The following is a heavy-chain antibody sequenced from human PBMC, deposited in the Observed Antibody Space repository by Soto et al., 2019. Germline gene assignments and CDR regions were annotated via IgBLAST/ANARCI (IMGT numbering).Heavy chain of an antibody. CDR1: GFTFSTYG. V-gene: IGHV3-30*18. J-gene: IGHJ4*02. D-gene: IGHD5-18*01. CDR3: AKGFSYSVTDY. CDR2: ISYDGSNK. Sequence: QVQLVESGGGVVQPGRSLRLSCAASGFTFSTYGMHWVRQAPGKGLEWVAVISYDGSNKYYADSVKGRFTISRDNSKNTLYLQMSSLRAEDTAVYYCAKGFSYSVTDYWGQGTLVTVSS.